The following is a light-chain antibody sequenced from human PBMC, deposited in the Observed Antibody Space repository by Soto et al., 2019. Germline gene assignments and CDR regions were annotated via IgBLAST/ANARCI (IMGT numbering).Light chain of an antibody. CDR3: QKYNRAPFT. J-gene: IGKJ3*01. CDR2: AAS. V-gene: IGKV1-27*01. CDR1: TGIGNL. Sequence: DIQMTQSPSSLSASIGDRVTITCRASTGIGNLLAWLQQKPGKAPNLLIYAASNLQSGVPSRFSGSESGTDFTLTISRLQPEDVAIYYCQKYNRAPFTFGPGTKVYIK.